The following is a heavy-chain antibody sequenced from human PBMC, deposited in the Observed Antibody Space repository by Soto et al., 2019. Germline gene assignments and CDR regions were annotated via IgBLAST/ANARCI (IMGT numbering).Heavy chain of an antibody. J-gene: IGHJ6*02. D-gene: IGHD1-1*01. CDR2: IFHSGST. V-gene: IGHV4-4*02. CDR1: GASIRSNNR. CDR3: ARVEHYYYYGMDV. Sequence: PSETLSLTCAVSGASIRSNNRWSWVRQPPGKGLEWIGEIFHSGSTNYNPSLKTRLTISVDMSKNHFSLTLSSVTAADTAVYYSARVEHYYYYGMDVWGQGTTVTVSS.